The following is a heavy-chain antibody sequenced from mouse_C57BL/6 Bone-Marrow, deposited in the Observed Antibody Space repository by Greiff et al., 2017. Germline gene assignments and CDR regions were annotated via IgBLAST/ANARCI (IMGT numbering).Heavy chain of an antibody. Sequence: QVQLQQPGAELVRPGSSVKLSCKASGYTFTSYWMDWVKQRPGQGLEWIGNIYPSDSETHYNQKFKDKATLTVDKSSSTAYMQLSSLTSEDSAVYYCARQAPYCAMDYWGQGTSVTVSS. V-gene: IGHV1-61*01. CDR2: IYPSDSET. CDR3: ARQAPYCAMDY. CDR1: GYTFTSYW. J-gene: IGHJ4*01.